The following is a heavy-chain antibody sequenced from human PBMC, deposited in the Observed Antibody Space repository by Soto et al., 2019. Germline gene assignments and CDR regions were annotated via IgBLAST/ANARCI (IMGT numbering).Heavy chain of an antibody. V-gene: IGHV5-51*01. D-gene: IGHD5-18*01. CDR3: ARSVGYSDATEYYYYGMDV. Sequence: PGSSLKISCQGSGYSFTSYWIGWVRQMPGKGLEWMGIIYPGDSDTRYSPSFQGQVTISADKSISTAYLQWSSLKASDIAMYYCARSVGYSDATEYYYYGMDVWGQGTTVTVSS. J-gene: IGHJ6*02. CDR2: IYPGDSDT. CDR1: GYSFTSYW.